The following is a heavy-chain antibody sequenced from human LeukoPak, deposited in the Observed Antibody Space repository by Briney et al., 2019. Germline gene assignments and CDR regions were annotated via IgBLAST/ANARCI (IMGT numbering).Heavy chain of an antibody. CDR3: ARGGGGNSYGY. CDR2: ISSSSSTI. J-gene: IGHJ4*02. V-gene: IGHV3-48*01. D-gene: IGHD4-23*01. CDR1: GFTFSSYS. Sequence: PGGSLRFSCAASGFTFSSYSMNWVRQAPGKGLEWVSYISSSSSTIYYADSVKGRFTISRDNAKNSLYLQMNGLRAEDTAVYYCARGGGGNSYGYWGQGTLVTVSS.